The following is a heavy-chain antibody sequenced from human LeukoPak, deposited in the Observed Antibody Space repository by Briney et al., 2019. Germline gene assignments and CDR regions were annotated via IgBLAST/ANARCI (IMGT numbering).Heavy chain of an antibody. CDR1: GVSISSYY. Sequence: SETLSLTCTLSGVSISSYYWSWIRQPAGKGLEWIGHIYTSGSTSDNPSLKSRVIMSVDTSKNHFALKLTSVTAADTAVYFWARGGWYNSSWHHFDYWGQGTVVTVSS. J-gene: IGHJ4*02. CDR2: IYTSGST. V-gene: IGHV4-4*07. D-gene: IGHD6-13*01. CDR3: ARGGWYNSSWHHFDY.